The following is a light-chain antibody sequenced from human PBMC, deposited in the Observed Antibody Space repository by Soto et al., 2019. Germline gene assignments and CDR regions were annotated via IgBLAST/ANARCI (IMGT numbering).Light chain of an antibody. CDR2: KAS. Sequence: DIQMTQSPSTLSASVGDRVTITCRASQSISTWLAWYQQKPGKAPKLLIYKASSLESGVPSRFSSSGSVTQFTLNVNSLQRDDFATNCCQQYNSYPLPFCGGTTLEFK. CDR3: QQYNSYPLP. V-gene: IGKV1-5*03. CDR1: QSISTW. J-gene: IGKJ4*01.